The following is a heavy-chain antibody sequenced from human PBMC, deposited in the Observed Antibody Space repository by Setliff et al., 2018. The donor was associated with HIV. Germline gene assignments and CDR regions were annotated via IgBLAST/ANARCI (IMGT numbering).Heavy chain of an antibody. J-gene: IGHJ4*02. CDR3: ARHVLVTRDVRYFDY. D-gene: IGHD2-21*02. Sequence: PGESLKISCKGSGFYFTSYWIGWVRQMPGKGLEWMGIIYPGDSDTRISPSFQGQVTILADKSIKPAYLQWSSLKASDTAMYYCARHVLVTRDVRYFDYWGQGTLVTVSS. CDR1: GFYFTSYW. CDR2: IYPGDSDT. V-gene: IGHV5-51*01.